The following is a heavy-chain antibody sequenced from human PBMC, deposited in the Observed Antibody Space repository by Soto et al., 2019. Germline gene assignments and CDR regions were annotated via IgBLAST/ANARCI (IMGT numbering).Heavy chain of an antibody. CDR1: GSTFSSYA. D-gene: IGHD3-3*01. V-gene: IGHV3-23*01. Sequence: PGGSLRLSCAASGSTFSSYAMSWVRQAPGKGLEWVSAISGSGGSTYYADSVKGRFTISRDNSKNTLYLQMNSLRAEDTAVYYYVKAPQYYDFWSGYYPTIDYWGQGTLVTVSS. CDR2: ISGSGGST. J-gene: IGHJ4*02. CDR3: VKAPQYYDFWSGYYPTIDY.